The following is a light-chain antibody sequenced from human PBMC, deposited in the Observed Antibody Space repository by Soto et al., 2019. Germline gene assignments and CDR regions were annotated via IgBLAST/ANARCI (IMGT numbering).Light chain of an antibody. V-gene: IGLV1-51*01. J-gene: IGLJ2*01. CDR3: GTWDSSLTAVV. Sequence: QSVLTQPPSVSTTPGQKVTISCSRSSSNMGNNYVSWYQHLPGTAPKLLIYDDNKRPSGIPDRFSGSKSGTSATLGITGLQTGDEAEYYCGTWDSSLTAVVFGGGTKVTVL. CDR1: SSNMGNNY. CDR2: DDN.